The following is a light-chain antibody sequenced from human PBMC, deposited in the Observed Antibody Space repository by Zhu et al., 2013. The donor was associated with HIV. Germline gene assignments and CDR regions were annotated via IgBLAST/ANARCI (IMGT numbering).Light chain of an antibody. Sequence: DIVLTQSPGSLSLSPGATATLSCRASLDFNSMSLAWYHQKSGQAPRLLIHSSSKRATGIPDRFSGSGSGTEFSLSISRLDPEDFAVYYCQQNDSSSLTFGGGTTVEI. J-gene: IGKJ4*01. V-gene: IGKV3-20*01. CDR3: QQNDSSSLT. CDR1: LDFNSMS. CDR2: SSS.